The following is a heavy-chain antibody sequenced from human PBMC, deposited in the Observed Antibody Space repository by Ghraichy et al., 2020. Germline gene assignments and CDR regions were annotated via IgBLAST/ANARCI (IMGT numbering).Heavy chain of an antibody. CDR3: ARISSSTFDY. CDR1: GGSISSSSYY. V-gene: IGHV4-39*01. J-gene: IGHJ4*02. Sequence: SQTLSLTCTVSGGSISSSSYYWGWIRQPPGKGLEWIGSIYYSGNTYYNPSLKSRVTISVDTSKNQFSLKLSSVTAADTAVYYCARISSSTFDYWGQGTLVTVSS. CDR2: IYYSGNT. D-gene: IGHD4-11*01.